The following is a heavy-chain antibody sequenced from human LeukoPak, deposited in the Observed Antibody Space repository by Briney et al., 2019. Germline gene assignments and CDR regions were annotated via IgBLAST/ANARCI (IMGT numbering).Heavy chain of an antibody. CDR1: GGSISSYY. CDR2: IYYSGST. D-gene: IGHD3-10*01. V-gene: IGHV4-59*08. J-gene: IGHJ6*02. CDR3: ARHFKVSGTKLDYYYYGMDV. Sequence: SETLSLTCTVSGGSISSYYWSWIRQPPGKGLEWIGYIYYSGSTNYNPSLKSRVTISVDTSKNQFSLKLSSVTAADTAVYCCARHFKVSGTKLDYYYYGMDVWGQGTTVTVSS.